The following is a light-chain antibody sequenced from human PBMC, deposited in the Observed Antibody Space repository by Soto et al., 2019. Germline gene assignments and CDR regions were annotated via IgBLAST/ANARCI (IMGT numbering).Light chain of an antibody. CDR2: HAS. CDR3: QQYSSSPIT. CDR1: QSISISY. Sequence: EIVLTQSPGTLSLSPGERATLSCRASQSISISYLAWYQQKPGQAPRLLIYHASSRATGIPDRFGGSGCGAAFSLTIIRLEPEDFAVYYCQQYSSSPITFGQGTRLEIK. J-gene: IGKJ5*01. V-gene: IGKV3-20*01.